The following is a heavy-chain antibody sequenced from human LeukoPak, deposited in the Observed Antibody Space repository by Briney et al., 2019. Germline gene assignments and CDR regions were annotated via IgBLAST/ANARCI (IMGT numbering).Heavy chain of an antibody. D-gene: IGHD4-23*01. Sequence: GGSLRLSCAASGFTFSTHWMQWVRQAPGKGLAWVSRIKSDGTSTGYADSVKGRFTISRDNAKNTLYLQMNSLRDEDTAVYYCVKDFGGNSDYWGQGTLVTVSS. CDR1: GFTFSTHW. J-gene: IGHJ4*02. CDR3: VKDFGGNSDY. V-gene: IGHV3-74*01. CDR2: IKSDGTST.